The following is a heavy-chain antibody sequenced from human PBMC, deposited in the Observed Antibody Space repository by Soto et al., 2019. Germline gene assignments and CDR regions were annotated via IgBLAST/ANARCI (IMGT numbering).Heavy chain of an antibody. CDR2: IYYSGST. D-gene: IGHD2-15*01. V-gene: IGHV4-59*12. CDR3: ARSVVVVAATLYYYGMDV. Sequence: SETLSLTCTVSGGSISSYYWSWIRQPPGKGLEWIGYIYYSGSTNYNPSLKSRVTISVDTSKNQFSLKLSSVTAADTAVYYCARSVVVVAATLYYYGMDVWGQGTTVTVSS. J-gene: IGHJ6*02. CDR1: GGSISSYY.